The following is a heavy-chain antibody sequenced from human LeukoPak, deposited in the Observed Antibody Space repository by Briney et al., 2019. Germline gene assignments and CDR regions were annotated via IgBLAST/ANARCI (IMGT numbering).Heavy chain of an antibody. Sequence: SETLSLTCTVSGGSISSSSYYWGWIRQPPGKGLEWIGSIYYSGSTYYNPSLKSRVTISVDTSKNQFSLKLSSVTAADTAVYYCARQIIDPFTYYYDSSGYYFDYWGQGTLVTVSS. CDR3: ARQIIDPFTYYYDSSGYYFDY. V-gene: IGHV4-39*01. CDR2: IYYSGST. CDR1: GGSISSSSYY. J-gene: IGHJ4*02. D-gene: IGHD3-22*01.